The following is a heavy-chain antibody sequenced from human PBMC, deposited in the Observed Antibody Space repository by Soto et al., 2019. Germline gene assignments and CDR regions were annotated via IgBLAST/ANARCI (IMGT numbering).Heavy chain of an antibody. CDR3: ARDRERTRFLEWLSEYNDYYGMDV. CDR1: GYTFTGYY. D-gene: IGHD3-3*01. Sequence: ASVKVSCKASGYTFTGYYMHWVRQAPGQGLEWMGWINPNSGGTNYAQKFQGRVTMTRDTSISTAYMELSRLRSDDTAVYYCARDRERTRFLEWLSEYNDYYGMDVWGQGTTVTVSS. CDR2: INPNSGGT. V-gene: IGHV1-2*02. J-gene: IGHJ6*02.